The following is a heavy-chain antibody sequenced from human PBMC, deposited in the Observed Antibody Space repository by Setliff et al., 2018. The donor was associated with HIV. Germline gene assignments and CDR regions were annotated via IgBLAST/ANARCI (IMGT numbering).Heavy chain of an antibody. CDR3: ARDSGPYYDYVWGTYRPEYFQH. V-gene: IGHV3-11*04. CDR1: GFTFGDFY. CDR2: ISSGGGFI. J-gene: IGHJ1*01. Sequence: GGSLRLSCAASGFTFGDFYMSWIRQAPGKGLEWISCISSGGGFIYYADSVKGRFTISRDSAKNSVYLQMNSLRAEDTAVYYCARDSGPYYDYVWGTYRPEYFQHWGQGTLVTVSS. D-gene: IGHD3-16*02.